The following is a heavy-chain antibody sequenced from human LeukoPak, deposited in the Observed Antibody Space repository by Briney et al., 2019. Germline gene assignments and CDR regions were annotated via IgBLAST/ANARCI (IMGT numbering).Heavy chain of an antibody. Sequence: PGGSLRLSCAASGFTFSSYGMHWVRQALGKGLEWVAVISYDGSNKYYADSVKGRFTISRDNSKNTLYLQMNSLRAEDTAVYYCAKPQAGIVVVPAAIEAVDWGQGTLVTVSS. CDR1: GFTFSSYG. D-gene: IGHD2-2*01. CDR2: ISYDGSNK. CDR3: AKPQAGIVVVPAAIEAVD. J-gene: IGHJ4*02. V-gene: IGHV3-30*18.